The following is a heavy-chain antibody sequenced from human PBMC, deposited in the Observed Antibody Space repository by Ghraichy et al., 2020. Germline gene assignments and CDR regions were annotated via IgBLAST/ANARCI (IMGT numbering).Heavy chain of an antibody. J-gene: IGHJ1*01. D-gene: IGHD3-22*01. V-gene: IGHV3-21*01. Sequence: SCAASGFIFSSYGMNWVRQAPGKGLEWVSSISRSSSYIYYADSVKGRFTIPRDNAKNSLYLQMNSLRAEDTAMYYCARHVRGGYYESSGYYFWGQGTLVTVSS. CDR1: GFIFSSYG. CDR2: ISRSSSYI. CDR3: ARHVRGGYYESSGYYF.